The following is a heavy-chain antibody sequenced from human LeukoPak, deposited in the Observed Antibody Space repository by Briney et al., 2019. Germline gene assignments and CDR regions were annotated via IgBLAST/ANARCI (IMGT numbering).Heavy chain of an antibody. J-gene: IGHJ6*02. D-gene: IGHD3-22*01. CDR1: GFTFSSYG. Sequence: GGSLRLSCAASGFTFSSYGMHWVRQAPGKGLEWVAVISYDGSNKYYADSVKGRFTISRDNSKNTLYLQMNSLRAEDTAVYYCAKDLYYYDSSGYYPGYYYYGMDVWGQGTTVTVSS. V-gene: IGHV3-30*18. CDR2: ISYDGSNK. CDR3: AKDLYYYDSSGYYPGYYYYGMDV.